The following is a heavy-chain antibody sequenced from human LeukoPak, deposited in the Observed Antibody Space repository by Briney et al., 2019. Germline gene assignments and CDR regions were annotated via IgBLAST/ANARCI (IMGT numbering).Heavy chain of an antibody. CDR3: AKDGQVGAIGYFDY. Sequence: GGSLRLSCAASGFIFTTYGMHWVRQAPGKGLEWVAVVWSGGNNKYYSGSVKGRFTISRDYSKNRLYLEMNSLRAEDTAVYYCAKDGQVGAIGYFDYRGQGTLVTVSS. J-gene: IGHJ4*02. D-gene: IGHD1-26*01. CDR2: VWSGGNNK. CDR1: GFIFTTYG. V-gene: IGHV3-33*06.